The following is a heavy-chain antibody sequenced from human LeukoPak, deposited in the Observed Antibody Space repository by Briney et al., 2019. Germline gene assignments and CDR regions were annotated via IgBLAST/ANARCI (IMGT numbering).Heavy chain of an antibody. J-gene: IGHJ4*02. V-gene: IGHV4-31*03. CDR3: ARETERYSRNRNFDY. CDR2: IYYSGST. Sequence: SQTLSLTCTVSGGSISSGGYYWSWIRQHPGKGLEWIGYIYYSGSTYYNPSLKSRVTISIDTSKNQFSLKLSSVTAADTAVYYCARETERYSRNRNFDYWGQGTLVTVSS. CDR1: GGSISSGGYY. D-gene: IGHD6-13*01.